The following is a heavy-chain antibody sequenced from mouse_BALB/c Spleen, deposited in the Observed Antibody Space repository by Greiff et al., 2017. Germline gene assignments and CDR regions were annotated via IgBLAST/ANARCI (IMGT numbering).Heavy chain of an antibody. CDR2: ISTYNGNT. J-gene: IGHJ2*01. V-gene: IGHV1-67*01. CDR3: ARDYRYDGYYFDY. CDR1: GYTFTDYA. Sequence: VKLMESGPEVVRPGVSVKISCKGSGYTFTDYAMHWVKQSHAKSLEWIGVISTYNGNTNYNQKFKGKATMTVDKSSSTAYMELARLTSEDSAIYYCARDYRYDGYYFDYWGQGTTLTVSS. D-gene: IGHD2-14*01.